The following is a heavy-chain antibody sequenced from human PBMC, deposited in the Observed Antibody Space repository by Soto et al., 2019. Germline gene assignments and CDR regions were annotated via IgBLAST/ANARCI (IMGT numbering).Heavy chain of an antibody. V-gene: IGHV3-64*01. Sequence: EVQLAESGGGMDQPGGYLRLSCVASGFTFSSYDMHWVRQAPGKGLEYVSSISSNGGTTYYGHSVKGRFTISRDNSKNTLYLQMGSLRAEDMAVYYCVRRVSGNYDYWGQGTLVTVSS. CDR2: ISSNGGTT. CDR3: VRRVSGNYDY. D-gene: IGHD1-7*01. J-gene: IGHJ4*02. CDR1: GFTFSSYD.